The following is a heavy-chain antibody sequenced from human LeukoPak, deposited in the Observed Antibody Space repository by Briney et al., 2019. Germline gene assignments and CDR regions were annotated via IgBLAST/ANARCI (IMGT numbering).Heavy chain of an antibody. V-gene: IGHV1-2*02. CDR3: ARDHLRATRTADH. J-gene: IGHJ4*02. D-gene: IGHD2-2*01. CDR2: INPNSGGT. Sequence: ASVKVSCKASGYTFTGYYMHWVRQAPGQGLEWMGWINPNSGGTNYAQKFQGRVTMTRDTSISTAYMELSRLRSDDTAVYYCARDHLRATRTADHWGQGTLVTVSS. CDR1: GYTFTGYY.